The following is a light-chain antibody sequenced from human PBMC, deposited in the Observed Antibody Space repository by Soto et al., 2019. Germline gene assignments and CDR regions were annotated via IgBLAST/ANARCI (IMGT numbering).Light chain of an antibody. CDR2: DAL. J-gene: IGKJ2*02. Sequence: DIQMTQSPSSLSASVGDRVTITCQASQDISNYLNWYQQKPGKAPKLLIYDALNLETGVPSRFSGSGSGTDFTFTISSLQPEDIATYYCQQYDNLPPGTFGQGTKLEIK. CDR3: QQYDNLPPGT. CDR1: QDISNY. V-gene: IGKV1-33*01.